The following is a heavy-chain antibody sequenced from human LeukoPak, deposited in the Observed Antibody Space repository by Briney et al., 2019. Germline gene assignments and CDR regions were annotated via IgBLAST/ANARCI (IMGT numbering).Heavy chain of an antibody. Sequence: PSQTLSLTCTVSGGSISSGGYYWSWIRQPPGRGLEWIGYIYHSGSTYYNPSLKSRVTISVDRSKNQFSLKLSSVTAADTAVYYCARGIREQQQFDYWGQGTLVTVSS. CDR1: GGSISSGGYY. CDR2: IYHSGST. CDR3: ARGIREQQQFDY. V-gene: IGHV4-30-2*01. J-gene: IGHJ4*02. D-gene: IGHD6-13*01.